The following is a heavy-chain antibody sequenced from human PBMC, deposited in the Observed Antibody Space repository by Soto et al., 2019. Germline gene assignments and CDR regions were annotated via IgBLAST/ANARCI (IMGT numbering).Heavy chain of an antibody. Sequence: SETLSLTCTVSGGSISPYYWSWIRQPPGKGLEWVGNIYYGGSTSYNPSLKSRVTISVDTSKNQFSLSLNSVTAAVTAVYYCAREGRNYDYVWGSYRGFGFDYWGQGTLVTVSS. CDR2: IYYGGST. CDR1: GGSISPYY. CDR3: AREGRNYDYVWGSYRGFGFDY. V-gene: IGHV4-59*01. D-gene: IGHD3-16*02. J-gene: IGHJ4*02.